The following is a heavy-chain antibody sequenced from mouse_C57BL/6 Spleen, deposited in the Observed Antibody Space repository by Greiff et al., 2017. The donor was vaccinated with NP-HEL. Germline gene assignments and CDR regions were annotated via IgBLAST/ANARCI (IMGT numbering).Heavy chain of an antibody. D-gene: IGHD2-1*01. CDR1: GYSITSGYY. CDR2: ISYDGSN. V-gene: IGHV3-6*01. Sequence: EVQLQQSGPGLVKPSQSLSLTCSVTGYSITSGYYWNWIRQFPGNKLEWMGYISYDGSNNYNPSLKNRISITRDTSKNQFFLKLNSVTTEDTATYYCAIYYGNDYFDYWGQDTTLT. J-gene: IGHJ2*01. CDR3: AIYYGNDYFDY.